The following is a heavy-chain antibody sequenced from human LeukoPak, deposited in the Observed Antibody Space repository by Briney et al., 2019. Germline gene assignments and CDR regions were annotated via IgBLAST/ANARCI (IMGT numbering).Heavy chain of an antibody. Sequence: ASVKVSCKASGYTFTSYGISWVRQAPGQGLEWMGWISAYNGNTNYAQKFQGRVTMTRNTSISTAYMELSSLRSEDTAVYYCARGPGPAVIGDGYYYYYMDVWGKGTTVTISS. CDR1: GYTFTSYG. J-gene: IGHJ6*03. D-gene: IGHD2-2*01. CDR2: ISAYNGNT. V-gene: IGHV1-8*02. CDR3: ARGPGPAVIGDGYYYYYMDV.